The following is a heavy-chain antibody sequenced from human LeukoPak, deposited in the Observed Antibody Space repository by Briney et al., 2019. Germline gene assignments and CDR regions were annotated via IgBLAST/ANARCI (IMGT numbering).Heavy chain of an antibody. D-gene: IGHD3-3*01. V-gene: IGHV3-30-3*01. J-gene: IGHJ4*02. CDR2: ISYDGSNK. Sequence: PGRSLRLSCAASGFTFSSYAMHWVRQAPGKGLEWVAVISYDGSNKYYADSVKGRFTISRDNSKNTLYLQMNSLRAEDTAVYYCARGWSYSDYWGQGTLVTVSS. CDR1: GFTFSSYA. CDR3: ARGWSYSDY.